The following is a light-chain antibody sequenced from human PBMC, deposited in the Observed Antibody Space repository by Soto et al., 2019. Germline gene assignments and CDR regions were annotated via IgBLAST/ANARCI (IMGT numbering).Light chain of an antibody. CDR2: GAS. J-gene: IGKJ1*01. Sequence: ETEMTQSPTTLSVSPGERATLSCRASQSVYSSLAWYQQKPGQAPRLLIYGASTRATGIPARFSGSGSGTEFTLTISRLQSEDFAVYYCQQYNNWPPWTFGQGTKVDIK. CDR1: QSVYSS. CDR3: QQYNNWPPWT. V-gene: IGKV3-15*01.